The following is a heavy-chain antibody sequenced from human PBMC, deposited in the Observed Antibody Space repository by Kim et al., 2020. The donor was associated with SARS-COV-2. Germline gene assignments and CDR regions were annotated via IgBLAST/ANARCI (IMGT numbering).Heavy chain of an antibody. CDR2: ISYDGSNK. J-gene: IGHJ3*01. CDR1: GFTFSSYG. CDR3: AKGDEYYDFWSGYYNDA. D-gene: IGHD3-3*01. Sequence: GGSLRLSCAASGFTFSSYGMHWVRQAPGKGLEWVAVISYDGSNKYYADSVKGRFTISRDNSKNTLYLQMNSLRAEDTAVYYCAKGDEYYDFWSGYYNDA. V-gene: IGHV3-30*18.